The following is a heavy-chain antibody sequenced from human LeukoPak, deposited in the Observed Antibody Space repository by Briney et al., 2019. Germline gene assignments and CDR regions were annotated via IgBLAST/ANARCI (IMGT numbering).Heavy chain of an antibody. J-gene: IGHJ4*02. Sequence: SETLSLTCTVSGGSISSSSYYWGWIRQPPGKGLEWIGSIYYSGSTYYNPSLKSRVTISVGTSKNQFSLKLSSVTAADTAVYYCARPQYCSGGSCYWGDWGQGTLVTVSS. D-gene: IGHD2-15*01. CDR1: GGSISSSSYY. CDR2: IYYSGST. V-gene: IGHV4-39*01. CDR3: ARPQYCSGGSCYWGD.